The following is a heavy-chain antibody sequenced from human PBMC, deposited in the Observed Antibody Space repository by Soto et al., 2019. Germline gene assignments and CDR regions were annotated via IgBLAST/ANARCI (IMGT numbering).Heavy chain of an antibody. CDR1: GYTFTGYY. D-gene: IGHD2-2*02. J-gene: IGHJ5*02. V-gene: IGHV1-2*02. CDR3: ARSRPPIVVVPAAIWFDP. CDR2: INPNSGGT. Sequence: ASVKVSCKASGYTFTGYYMHWVRQAPGQGLEWMGWINPNSGGTNYAQKFQGRVTMTRDTSISTAYMELSRLRSDDTAVYYCARSRPPIVVVPAAIWFDPWGQGTLVTVS.